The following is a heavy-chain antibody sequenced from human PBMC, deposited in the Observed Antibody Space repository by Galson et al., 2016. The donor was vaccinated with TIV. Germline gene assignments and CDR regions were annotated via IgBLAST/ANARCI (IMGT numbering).Heavy chain of an antibody. CDR2: INHGERT. J-gene: IGHJ3*01. CDR3: ARHSTSGFPTIEVAARRRPFDV. V-gene: IGHV4-34*01. Sequence: SETLSLTCTVWGGSFSGYYWTWIRQPPGKGLEWIGEINHGERTNYNPSLEGRVALSLDTSKNQLSLRLMSVTAADTAVYFCARHSTSGFPTIEVAARRRPFDVWGQGTLVTVSS. CDR1: GGSFSGYY. D-gene: IGHD6-19*01.